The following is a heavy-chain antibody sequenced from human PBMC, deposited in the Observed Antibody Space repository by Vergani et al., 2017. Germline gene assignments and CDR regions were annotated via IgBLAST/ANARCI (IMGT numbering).Heavy chain of an antibody. CDR3: AKDRVGATLWYFDL. CDR1: GFTFSSYA. J-gene: IGHJ2*01. CDR2: ISGSGGST. Sequence: EVPLLESGGGLVQPGGSLRLSCAASGFTFSSYAMSWVRQAPGKGLEWVSGISGSGGSTYYADSVKGRLTISGDNSKNTLYLQMNSLGAEDTAVYYCAKDRVGATLWYFDLWGRGTLVTVSS. V-gene: IGHV3-23*01. D-gene: IGHD1-26*01.